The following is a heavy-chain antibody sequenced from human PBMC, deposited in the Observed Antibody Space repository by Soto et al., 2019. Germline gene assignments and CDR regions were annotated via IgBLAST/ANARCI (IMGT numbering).Heavy chain of an antibody. CDR1: GYTFTNYA. CDR2: INAGNGNT. Sequence: GASVKVSCKASGYTFTNYALHWVRQAPGQRLEWMGWINAGNGNTEYSQNFQARVTITRDTSASTAYMELSSLRSEDTAVYYCARRGYSSSWYYYYYYGMDVWGQGTTVTVSS. CDR3: ARRGYSSSWYYYYYYGMDV. D-gene: IGHD6-13*01. V-gene: IGHV1-3*01. J-gene: IGHJ6*02.